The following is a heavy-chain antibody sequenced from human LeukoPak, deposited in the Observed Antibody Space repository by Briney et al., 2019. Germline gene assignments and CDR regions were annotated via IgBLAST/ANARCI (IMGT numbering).Heavy chain of an antibody. Sequence: SETLSLTCVVSGYFISNGYYWGWIRQPPGKGLEWIGNIHHSGTTYQNASLKSRVTTSVDRSKNQFSLKLSSVTAADTAVYFCARGGTYYNFDFGAREPLVTVSS. CDR2: IHHSGTT. V-gene: IGHV4-38-2*01. J-gene: IGHJ4*02. D-gene: IGHD1-26*01. CDR1: GYFISNGYY. CDR3: ARGGTYYNFDF.